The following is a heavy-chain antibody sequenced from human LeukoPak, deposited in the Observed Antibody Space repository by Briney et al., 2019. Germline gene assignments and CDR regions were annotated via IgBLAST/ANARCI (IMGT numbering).Heavy chain of an antibody. Sequence: GESLKISCKGSGYSFGTYWIGWVRQMPGKGLEWIGLIYPGDSGTRYSPSFQGQVTFSVDKSICTAYLQWSSLKASDTAMYYCARNGAAGSPNRFFNWFDPWGRGTLVTVSS. D-gene: IGHD6-13*01. J-gene: IGHJ5*02. V-gene: IGHV5-51*01. CDR3: ARNGAAGSPNRFFNWFDP. CDR2: IYPGDSGT. CDR1: GYSFGTYW.